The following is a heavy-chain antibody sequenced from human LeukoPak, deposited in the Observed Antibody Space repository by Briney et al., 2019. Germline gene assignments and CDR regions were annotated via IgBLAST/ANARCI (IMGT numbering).Heavy chain of an antibody. J-gene: IGHJ4*02. CDR2: IIPIFGTA. CDR3: ARYGSGSYYNGGPDY. CDR1: GGTFSSYA. Sequence: ASVKVSCKASGGTFSSYAISWVRQAPGQGLEWMGGIIPIFGTANYAQKFQGRVTITADESTSTAYMELSSLRSEDTAVYYCARYGSGSYYNGGPDYWGQGTLVTVSS. D-gene: IGHD3-10*01. V-gene: IGHV1-69*13.